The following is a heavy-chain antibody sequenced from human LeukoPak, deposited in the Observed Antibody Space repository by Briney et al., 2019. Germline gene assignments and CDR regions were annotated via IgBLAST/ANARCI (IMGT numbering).Heavy chain of an antibody. CDR2: ISSSGSTI. Sequence: GGSLRLSCAASGFTFSDYYMSWIRQAPGKGLEWVSYISSSGSTIYYADSVKGRFTISRDNAKNSLYLQMNSLRAEDTAVYYCAREREDVWFGELLDWFDPWGQGTLVTVSS. CDR1: GFTFSDYY. J-gene: IGHJ5*02. D-gene: IGHD3-10*01. CDR3: AREREDVWFGELLDWFDP. V-gene: IGHV3-11*01.